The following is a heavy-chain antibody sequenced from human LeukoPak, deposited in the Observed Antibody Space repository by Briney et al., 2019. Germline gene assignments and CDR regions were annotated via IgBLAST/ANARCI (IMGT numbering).Heavy chain of an antibody. D-gene: IGHD3-22*01. J-gene: IGHJ4*02. V-gene: IGHV3-23*01. CDR1: GFTFSSYA. CDR3: AKAGRATYYYDSSGYYYFDY. CDR2: ISGSGGST. Sequence: RGSLRLSCAASGFTFSSYAMSWVRQAPGKGLEWVSAISGSGGSTYYADSVKGRFTISRDNSKNTLYLQMNSLRAEDTAVYYCAKAGRATYYYDSSGYYYFDYWGQGTLVTVSS.